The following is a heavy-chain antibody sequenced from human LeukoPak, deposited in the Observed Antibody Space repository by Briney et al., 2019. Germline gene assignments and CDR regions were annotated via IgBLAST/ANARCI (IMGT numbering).Heavy chain of an antibody. CDR3: ARGYRGSGTFDY. CDR1: GFTFSNYA. Sequence: TGGSLRLSCAAAGFTFSNYAIHWVRQAPGKGLEWVAVIWFDGSDKYYANSVKGRFTISRDNSKNTLYLQMNSLRAEDTAVYYCARGYRGSGTFDYWGQGTLVTVSS. V-gene: IGHV3-33*01. J-gene: IGHJ4*02. D-gene: IGHD3-10*01. CDR2: IWFDGSDK.